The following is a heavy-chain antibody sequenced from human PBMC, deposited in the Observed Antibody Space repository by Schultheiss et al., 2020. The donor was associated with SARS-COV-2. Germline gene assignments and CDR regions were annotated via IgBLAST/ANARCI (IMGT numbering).Heavy chain of an antibody. CDR1: GFTFSSYS. Sequence: GESLKISCAASGFTFSSYSMNWVRQAPGKGLEWVSSISSSSSYIYYADSVKGRFTISRDNAKNSLYLLMNSLRAEDTAVYYCAVICIAAAQCPYWGQGTLVTVSS. V-gene: IGHV3-21*01. CDR3: AVICIAAAQCPY. D-gene: IGHD6-13*01. J-gene: IGHJ4*02. CDR2: ISSSSSYI.